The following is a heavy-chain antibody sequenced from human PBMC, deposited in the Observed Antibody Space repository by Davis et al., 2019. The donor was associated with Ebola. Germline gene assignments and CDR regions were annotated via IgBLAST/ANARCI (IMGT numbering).Heavy chain of an antibody. CDR1: GFVFSSYV. CDR3: VRVSRNIATGWYRFDAFDI. V-gene: IGHV3-23*01. J-gene: IGHJ3*02. D-gene: IGHD6-19*01. CDR2: LGLSADT. Sequence: GESLKIPCTASGFVFSSYVMSWVRRAPGKGLEWVSTLGLSADTYYADSVKGRFTISRDNSTNTLHLQMNSLRAEDTAIYYCVRVSRNIATGWYRFDAFDIWGQGTLVTVSS.